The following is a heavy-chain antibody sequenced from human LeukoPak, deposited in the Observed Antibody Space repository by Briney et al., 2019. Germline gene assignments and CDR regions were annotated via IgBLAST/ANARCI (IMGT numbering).Heavy chain of an antibody. J-gene: IGHJ4*02. CDR3: ARGGTAGVDY. Sequence: ASVTVSCKASGYTFTSYFMHWVRQAPGQGLEWMGIINPSGGSTGYAQKFQGRLTMTRDTSTNTVYMELSMRSEDTAVYYCARGGTAGVDYWGQGTLVTVSS. CDR1: GYTFTSYF. D-gene: IGHD1/OR15-1a*01. CDR2: INPSGGST. V-gene: IGHV1-46*01.